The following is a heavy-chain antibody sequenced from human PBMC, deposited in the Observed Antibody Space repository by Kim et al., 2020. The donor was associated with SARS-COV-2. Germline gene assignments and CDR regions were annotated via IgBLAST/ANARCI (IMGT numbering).Heavy chain of an antibody. J-gene: IGHJ3*02. CDR3: AKDLVSSSFRAFHI. Sequence: GGSLRLSCAASGFTFGDFAMHWVRQVPGKGLEWVSGLSWNSGVIGYADSVKGRFTISRHNAENSLYLQMNSLRAEDTAFYYCAKDLVSSSFRAFHIWGQGIMVTVSS. V-gene: IGHV3-9*01. CDR2: LSWNSGVI. CDR1: GFTFGDFA. D-gene: IGHD6-6*01.